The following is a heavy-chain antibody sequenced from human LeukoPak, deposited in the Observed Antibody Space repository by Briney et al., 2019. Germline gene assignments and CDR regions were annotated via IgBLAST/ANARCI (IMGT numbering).Heavy chain of an antibody. J-gene: IGHJ4*02. CDR2: ISGSGGST. Sequence: GGSLRLSCAASGFTFSSYEMNWVRQAPGKGLEWVSAISGSGGSTYYADSVKGRFTISRDNSKNTLYLQMNSLRAEDTAVYYCANLAWEGKISSGWYLNYWGQGTLVTVSS. CDR3: ANLAWEGKISSGWYLNY. D-gene: IGHD6-19*01. V-gene: IGHV3-23*01. CDR1: GFTFSSYE.